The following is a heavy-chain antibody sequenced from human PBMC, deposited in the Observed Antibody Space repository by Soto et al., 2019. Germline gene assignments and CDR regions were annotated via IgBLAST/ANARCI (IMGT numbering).Heavy chain of an antibody. V-gene: IGHV3-21*01. J-gene: IGHJ5*02. CDR2: ISSSSSYI. CDR1: GFTFSSYT. Sequence: EAQLVESGGGLVKPGGSLRLSCAASGFTFSSYTMNWVRQAPGKGLEWVSSISSSSSYIYYADSVKGRFTISRDNAENSLYLQMNSLRAEDTAVYYCARGGFCSSTRCYLLPFDPWGHGTLVNVSS. CDR3: ARGGFCSSTRCYLLPFDP. D-gene: IGHD2-2*01.